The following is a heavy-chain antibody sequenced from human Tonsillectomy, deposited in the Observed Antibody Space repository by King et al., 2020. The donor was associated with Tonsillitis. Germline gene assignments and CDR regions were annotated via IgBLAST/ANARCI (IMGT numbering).Heavy chain of an antibody. CDR3: ARGFLEWLLRYGMDV. D-gene: IGHD3-3*01. CDR1: GFIFRSYG. CDR2: IAYDGSNK. J-gene: IGHJ6*02. Sequence: VQLVQSGGGVVQPGRSLRLSCAASGFIFRSYGMYWVRQAPGKGLEWVAVIAYDGSNKYYADSVKGRFTISRDNSKNTLYLQMNSLRAEDTAVYYCARGFLEWLLRYGMDVWGQGTTVTVSS. V-gene: IGHV3-30*03.